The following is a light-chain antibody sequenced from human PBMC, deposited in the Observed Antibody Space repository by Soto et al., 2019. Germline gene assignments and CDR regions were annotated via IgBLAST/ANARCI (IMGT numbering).Light chain of an antibody. J-gene: IGKJ3*01. CDR1: QSLLHSNGYNY. Sequence: IVITQSPLSLPVTPGEPASISCSSSQSLLHSNGYNYLDWYLQKPGQSPQLLIYLGSNRASGVPDRFSGSGSGTDFTLKISRVEAEDVGVYYCMQALQTTFTFGPGTKVDIK. V-gene: IGKV2-28*01. CDR2: LGS. CDR3: MQALQTTFT.